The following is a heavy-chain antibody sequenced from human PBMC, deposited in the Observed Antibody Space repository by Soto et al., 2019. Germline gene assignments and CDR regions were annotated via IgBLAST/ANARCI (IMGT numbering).Heavy chain of an antibody. CDR1: GFTFSNYG. CDR2: IWYDGGNK. D-gene: IGHD3-16*01. CDR3: ARDGDVNTGFGKDY. Sequence: QVQLVKSGGGVVQPGRSLRLSCAASGFTFSNYGMHWVRQAPGKGLEWVSFIWYDGGNKYYAESVKGRFTISRDNSKNTLFLQMNSLRAEDTAVYYCARDGDVNTGFGKDYWGQGTLVTVSS. J-gene: IGHJ4*02. V-gene: IGHV3-33*01.